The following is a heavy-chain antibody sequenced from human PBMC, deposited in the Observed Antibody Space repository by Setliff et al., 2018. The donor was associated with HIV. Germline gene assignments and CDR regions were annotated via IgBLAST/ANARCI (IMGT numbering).Heavy chain of an antibody. CDR2: IWYDGNNK. J-gene: IGHJ1*01. V-gene: IGHV3-33*06. CDR1: GCTCSSYG. CDR3: AKDAESYSYVHEYFQH. Sequence: GGSLRLSCAASGCTCSSYGMHWVRQAPGKGLEWVAVIWYDGNNKYYADSVKGRFTISRDNSKNTLYLQMNSMRAKDTAVYFCAKDAESYSYVHEYFQHWGQGTLVTVSS. D-gene: IGHD5-18*01.